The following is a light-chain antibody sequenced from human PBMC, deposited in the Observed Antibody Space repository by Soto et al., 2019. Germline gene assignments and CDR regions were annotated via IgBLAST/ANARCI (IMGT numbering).Light chain of an antibody. Sequence: DIQMTQSPSSLSAFIGDTVTITCRASQSISNYLNWYQQKPGKAPRLLIYAASHLQAGVPSRFRGTGSATHFTLTISSLQPEDFATYYCQQSYRAVTFGQGTRLEIK. J-gene: IGKJ5*01. V-gene: IGKV1-39*01. CDR1: QSISNY. CDR2: AAS. CDR3: QQSYRAVT.